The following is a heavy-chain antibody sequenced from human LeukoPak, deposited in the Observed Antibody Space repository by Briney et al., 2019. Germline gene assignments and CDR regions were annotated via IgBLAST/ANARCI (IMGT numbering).Heavy chain of an antibody. J-gene: IGHJ4*02. Sequence: GGSLRLSCAASGFTFSSYAMSWVRQAPGKGLEWVSAISGSGGGTYYADSVKGRFTISRDNSKNTLYLQMNSLRAEDTAVYYCAKGDDFWSGYRDFDYWGQGTLVTVSS. CDR3: AKGDDFWSGYRDFDY. D-gene: IGHD3-3*01. CDR1: GFTFSSYA. V-gene: IGHV3-23*01. CDR2: ISGSGGGT.